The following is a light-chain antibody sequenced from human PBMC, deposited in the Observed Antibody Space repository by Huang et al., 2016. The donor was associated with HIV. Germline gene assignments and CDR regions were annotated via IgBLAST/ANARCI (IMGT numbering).Light chain of an antibody. Sequence: DIRMTQSPSSLSASVGDRVTITCRASQNINTYLNWYQKKRGKAPKLLIDTASTLESGVPSRFSGSGSGTDFTLTISSLQPEYSASYYCQQSYSTLFTFGPGTKIDVK. CDR1: QNINTY. CDR3: QQSYSTLFT. J-gene: IGKJ3*01. V-gene: IGKV1-39*01. CDR2: TAS.